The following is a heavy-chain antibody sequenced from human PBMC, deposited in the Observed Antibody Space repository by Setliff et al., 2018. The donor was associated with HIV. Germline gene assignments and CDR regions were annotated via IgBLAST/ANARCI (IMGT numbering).Heavy chain of an antibody. Sequence: SETLSLTCTVSGGSIIDSRYFWGWIRQPPGKGLEWIGSVYYSGITYYSSSLKSRVTVSVDTSGIQFSLKLTSVTAADTAVYKCVRHVWSDDFLVPGWFASWSQGTLVTVSS. CDR2: VYYSGIT. V-gene: IGHV4-39*01. CDR3: VRHVWSDDFLVPGWFAS. CDR1: GGSIIDSRYF. D-gene: IGHD3-3*01. J-gene: IGHJ5*01.